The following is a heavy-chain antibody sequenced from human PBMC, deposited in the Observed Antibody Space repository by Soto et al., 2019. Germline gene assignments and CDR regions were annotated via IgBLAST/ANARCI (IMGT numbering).Heavy chain of an antibody. Sequence: EVQLVESGGGLVQPGGPLRLPCEASGFTFSSYWLSWFRRPPGRGREGVPNIKKDGSEKYYVDSVKGRFTISRDNAKNSLYLQMNSLRAEDTAVYYCARDQDYDFWSGYYKGGWFDPWGQGTLVTVSS. J-gene: IGHJ5*02. CDR3: ARDQDYDFWSGYYKGGWFDP. CDR1: GFTFSSYW. D-gene: IGHD3-3*01. V-gene: IGHV3-7*01. CDR2: IKKDGSEK.